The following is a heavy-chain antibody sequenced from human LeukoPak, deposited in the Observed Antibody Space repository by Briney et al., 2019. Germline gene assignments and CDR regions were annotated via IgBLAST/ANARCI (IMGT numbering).Heavy chain of an antibody. CDR3: ARDSGNYRAWFDH. Sequence: GESLNISCKASGYSFTSYWIGWVRQMPGKGLEWMGIIYPGDSDTRYSPSFQGHVTISADKSISTVYLQWGSLKASDTAMYYCARDSGNYRAWFDHWDQRTLVTVSS. V-gene: IGHV5-51*01. J-gene: IGHJ5*02. CDR1: GYSFTSYW. D-gene: IGHD1-26*01. CDR2: IYPGDSDT.